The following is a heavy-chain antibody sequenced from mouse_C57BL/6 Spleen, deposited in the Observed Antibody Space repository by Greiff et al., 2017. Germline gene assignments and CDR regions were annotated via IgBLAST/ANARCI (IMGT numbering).Heavy chain of an antibody. Sequence: EVQRVESGGDLVKPGGSLKLSCAASGFTFSSYGMSWVRQTPDKRLEWVATISRGGRYTYYPDSVKGRFTLSRDNAKNTLYMQMSSLKSEDTAMYYCERHVYYEYEERDYYAMDYWGQGTTVTVSS. J-gene: IGHJ4*01. CDR1: GFTFSSYG. CDR2: ISRGGRYT. D-gene: IGHD2-4*01. CDR3: ERHVYYEYEERDYYAMDY. V-gene: IGHV5-6*01.